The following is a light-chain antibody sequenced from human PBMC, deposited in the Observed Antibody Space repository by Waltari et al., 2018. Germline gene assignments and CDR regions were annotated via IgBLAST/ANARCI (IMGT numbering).Light chain of an antibody. CDR1: SSDIGGYNY. CDR3: SSFAGSTNWV. V-gene: IGLV2-8*01. Sequence: QSALTQPPSASGSPGPSVTIPCPGTSSDIGGYNYVSWYQQHPGKAPKLMIYEVTKRPSGVPDRFSASKSGNTASLTVSGLQAEDEADYYCSSFAGSTNWVFGGGTKLTVL. J-gene: IGLJ3*02. CDR2: EVT.